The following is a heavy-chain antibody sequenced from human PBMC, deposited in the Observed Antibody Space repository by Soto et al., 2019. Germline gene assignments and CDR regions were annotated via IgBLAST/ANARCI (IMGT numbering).Heavy chain of an antibody. V-gene: IGHV1-18*01. CDR2: ISAYNGHT. Sequence: QVQLVQSGPEVKKPGASVKVSCKASGYTFTNYGFNWVRQAPGQGLEWMGWISAYNGHTKYSQIFQARVIMTTDTSTSTAYMDLRSLTSDDTAVYYCAREGAETNPLGYWGQGTLVTVSS. D-gene: IGHD2-8*01. CDR1: GYTFTNYG. CDR3: AREGAETNPLGY. J-gene: IGHJ4*02.